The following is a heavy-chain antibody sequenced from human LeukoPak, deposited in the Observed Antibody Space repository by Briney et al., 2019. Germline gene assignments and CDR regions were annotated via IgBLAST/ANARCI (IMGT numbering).Heavy chain of an antibody. CDR1: GFTFSSYS. D-gene: IGHD5-18*01. V-gene: IGHV3-21*01. CDR2: ISSSSSYI. Sequence: GGSLRLSCAPSGFTFSSYSMNCVRQAPGKGLEWVSSISSSSSYIYYADSVKGRFTISRDNAKNPLYLQMNSLRAEDTGVYYCARGKGYSYGYDYWGQGTLVTVSS. J-gene: IGHJ4*02. CDR3: ARGKGYSYGYDY.